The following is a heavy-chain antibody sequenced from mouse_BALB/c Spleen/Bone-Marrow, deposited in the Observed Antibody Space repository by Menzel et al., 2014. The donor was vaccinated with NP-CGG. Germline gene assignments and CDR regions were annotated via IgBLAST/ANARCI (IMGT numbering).Heavy chain of an antibody. CDR3: TRGRAWDFDY. J-gene: IGHJ2*01. CDR1: GYTFTSYY. D-gene: IGHD4-1*01. V-gene: IGHV1S81*02. CDR2: INPSNGGT. Sequence: QVQPQQSGAELMKPGASVKLSCKASGYTFTSYYMYWVKQRPGQGLEWIGEINPSNGGTNFNEKFKSRATLTVDKSSSTAYMQLSSLTSEDSAVYYCTRGRAWDFDYWGQGTTLTVSS.